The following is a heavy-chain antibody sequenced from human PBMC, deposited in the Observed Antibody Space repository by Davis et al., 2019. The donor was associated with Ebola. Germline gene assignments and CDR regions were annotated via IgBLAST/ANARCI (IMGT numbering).Heavy chain of an antibody. CDR3: ARGGEVDYDFWSGYYEYNWFDP. Sequence: MPSETLSLTCTVSGGSISSYYWSWIRQPPGKGLEWIGYIYYSGSTNYNPSLKSRVTISVDTSKNQFSLKLSSVTAADTAVYYCARGGEVDYDFWSGYYEYNWFDPWGQGTLVTVSS. CDR1: GGSISSYY. V-gene: IGHV4-59*01. J-gene: IGHJ5*02. CDR2: IYYSGST. D-gene: IGHD3-3*01.